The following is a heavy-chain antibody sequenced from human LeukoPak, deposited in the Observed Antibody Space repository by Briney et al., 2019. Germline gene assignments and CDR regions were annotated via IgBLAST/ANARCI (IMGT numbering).Heavy chain of an antibody. Sequence: SETLSLTCSVSGGSISSRSYYWGWIRQPPGKGLEWIGSIYYSGSTYYNPSLKSRVTISVDTSKNQFSLKLSSVTAADTAVYYCARVEDGYNYFWFDPWGREPWSPSPQ. V-gene: IGHV4-39*07. J-gene: IGHJ5*02. D-gene: IGHD5-24*01. CDR3: ARVEDGYNYFWFDP. CDR2: IYYSGST. CDR1: GGSISSRSYY.